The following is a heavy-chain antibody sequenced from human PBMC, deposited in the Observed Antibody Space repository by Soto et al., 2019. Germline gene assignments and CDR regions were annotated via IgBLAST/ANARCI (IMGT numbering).Heavy chain of an antibody. D-gene: IGHD2-15*01. CDR1: GFTFSTYG. CDR3: ARLYCSASSCYSVGGFDI. CDR2: VWFDGSDK. V-gene: IGHV3-33*01. Sequence: GGSLRLSCAASGFTFSTYGMHWVRQAPGKGLEWVALVWFDGSDKYSPDSVKGRFTISRDNSKNTLYLQMNSLRAEDTAVYYCARLYCSASSCYSVGGFDIWGQGTMVTVS. J-gene: IGHJ3*02.